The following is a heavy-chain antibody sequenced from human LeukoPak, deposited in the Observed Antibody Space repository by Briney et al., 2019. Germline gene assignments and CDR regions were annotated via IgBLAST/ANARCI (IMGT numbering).Heavy chain of an antibody. D-gene: IGHD2-2*01. CDR2: ISSSSSYI. CDR3: AKTGGDQLPHESCFDP. Sequence: GGSLRLSCAASGFTFSSYSMNWVRQAPGKGLEWVSSISSSSSYIYYADSVKGRFTISRDNAKNSLYLQMNSLRAEDTAVYYCAKTGGDQLPHESCFDPWGQGTLVTVSS. CDR1: GFTFSSYS. V-gene: IGHV3-21*01. J-gene: IGHJ5*02.